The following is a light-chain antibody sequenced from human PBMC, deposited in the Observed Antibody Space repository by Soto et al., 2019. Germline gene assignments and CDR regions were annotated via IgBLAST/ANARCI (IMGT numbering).Light chain of an antibody. CDR2: EAS. Sequence: EIVLTPSPATLSLSPGERATLSCRASESVSTFLAWYQQKPGQAPRLLIYEASSRATGIPARFSGGGSGTVFALTISRLEPEYFAVYYCLQRSNWPWTLGQGTKV. V-gene: IGKV3-11*01. CDR3: LQRSNWPWT. J-gene: IGKJ1*01. CDR1: ESVSTF.